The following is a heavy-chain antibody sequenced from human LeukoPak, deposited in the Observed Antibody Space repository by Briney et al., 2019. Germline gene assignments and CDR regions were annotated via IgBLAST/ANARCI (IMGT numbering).Heavy chain of an antibody. CDR1: GGSISRADYY. J-gene: IGHJ4*02. D-gene: IGHD1-26*01. V-gene: IGHV4-30-4*08. CDR3: ARGLRVGATIFDY. CDR2: IYYSGST. Sequence: SETLSLTCTVSGGSISRADYYWSWIRQPPGKGLEWIGYIYYSGSTYYNPSLKSRATISVDTSKSQFSLKLSSVTAADTAVYYCARGLRVGATIFDYWGQGTLVTVSS.